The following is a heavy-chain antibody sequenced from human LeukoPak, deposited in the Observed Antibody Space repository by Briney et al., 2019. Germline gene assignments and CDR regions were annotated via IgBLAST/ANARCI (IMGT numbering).Heavy chain of an antibody. J-gene: IGHJ4*02. Sequence: GGSLRLSCAASGFAFSSYWMHWVRQAPGKGLVWVSRINNDGSTTSYADSVKGRFTISRDNAKNTLYLQMNSLRAEDTAVYYCVRGASDYVYFDYWGQGTLVTVSS. CDR3: VRGASDYVYFDY. V-gene: IGHV3-74*01. CDR2: INNDGSTT. CDR1: GFAFSSYW. D-gene: IGHD3-10*02.